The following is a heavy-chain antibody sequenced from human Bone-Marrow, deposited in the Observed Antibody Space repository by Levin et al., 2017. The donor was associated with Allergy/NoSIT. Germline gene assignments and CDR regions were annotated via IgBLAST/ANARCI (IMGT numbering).Heavy chain of an antibody. CDR1: GFAVNDFH. CDR2: ISSRSSTI. D-gene: IGHD6-13*01. Sequence: PGGSLRLSCVVSGFAVNDFHMSWVRQAPGKGLEWISYISSRSSTIYYADSVKGRFTISRDNAKNSLFLQMNSLRAEDTALYFCARDVPVSGPDSSSWYPGFDYWGQGTLVTVSS. CDR3: ARDVPVSGPDSSSWYPGFDY. V-gene: IGHV3-48*01. J-gene: IGHJ4*02.